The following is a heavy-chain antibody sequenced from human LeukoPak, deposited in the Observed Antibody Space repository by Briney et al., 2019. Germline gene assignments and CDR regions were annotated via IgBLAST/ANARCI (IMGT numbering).Heavy chain of an antibody. CDR2: INSDGSST. V-gene: IGHV3-74*01. D-gene: IGHD2-2*02. Sequence: GGSLRLSCAASGFTFSSYAMSWVRQAPGKGLEWVSRINSDGSSTSYADSVKGRFTISRDNAKNTLYLQMNSLRAEDTAVYYCARDLHTHTDLYYYYGMDVWGQGTTVTVSS. CDR3: ARDLHTHTDLYYYYGMDV. J-gene: IGHJ6*02. CDR1: GFTFSSYA.